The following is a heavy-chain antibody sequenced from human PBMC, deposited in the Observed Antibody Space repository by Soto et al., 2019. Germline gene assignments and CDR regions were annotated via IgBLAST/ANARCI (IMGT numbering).Heavy chain of an antibody. V-gene: IGHV4-31*03. D-gene: IGHD3-22*01. CDR3: ARATRGPSSGYYQLDY. Sequence: SETLSLTCTVSGGSISSGGYYWSWIRQHPGKGLEWIGYIYYSGSTYYNPSLKGRVTISVDTSKNQFSLKLSSVTAADTAVYYCARATRGPSSGYYQLDYWGQGTLVTVSS. CDR2: IYYSGST. CDR1: GGSISSGGYY. J-gene: IGHJ4*02.